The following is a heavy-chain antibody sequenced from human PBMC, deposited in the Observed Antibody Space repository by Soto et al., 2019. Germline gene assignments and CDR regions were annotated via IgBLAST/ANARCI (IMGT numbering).Heavy chain of an antibody. D-gene: IGHD3-10*01. CDR1: GGSISSSNW. V-gene: IGHV4-4*02. CDR3: ARSAPITMVRGVKSYYYYGMDV. J-gene: IGHJ6*02. CDR2: IYHSGST. Sequence: LSLTCAVSGGSISSSNWWSWVRQPPGKGLEWIGEIYHSGSTNYNPSLKSRVTISVDKSKNQFSLKLSSVTAADTAVYYCARSAPITMVRGVKSYYYYGMDVWGQGTTVTVSS.